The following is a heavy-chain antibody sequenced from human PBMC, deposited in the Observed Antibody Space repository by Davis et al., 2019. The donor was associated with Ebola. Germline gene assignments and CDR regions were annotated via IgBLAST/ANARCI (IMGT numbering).Heavy chain of an antibody. D-gene: IGHD3-10*01. CDR1: GFTFSSYA. CDR3: VKGQYYYGSGSYYNRFYYYYGMDV. J-gene: IGHJ6*02. Sequence: GSLRLSCSASGFTFSSYAMHWVRQAPGKGLEYVSAISSNGGSTYYADSVKGRFTISRDNSKNTLYLQMSSLRAEDTAVYYCVKGQYYYGSGSYYNRFYYYYGMDVWGQGTTVTVSS. V-gene: IGHV3-64D*08. CDR2: ISSNGGST.